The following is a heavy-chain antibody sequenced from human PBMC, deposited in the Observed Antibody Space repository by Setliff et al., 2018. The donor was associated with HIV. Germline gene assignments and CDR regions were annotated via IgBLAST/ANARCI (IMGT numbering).Heavy chain of an antibody. CDR2: INHSGST. CDR1: GGSFSGYY. J-gene: IGHJ1*01. V-gene: IGHV4-34*01. D-gene: IGHD3-22*01. CDR3: ARGQYDSSGYYEN. Sequence: SETLSLTCAVYGGSFSGYYWSWIRQPTGKGLEWIGEINHSGSTNYNPSLKSRVTISVDTSKNQFSLKLSSVTAADTAVYYCARGQYDSSGYYENWGQGTLVTVSS.